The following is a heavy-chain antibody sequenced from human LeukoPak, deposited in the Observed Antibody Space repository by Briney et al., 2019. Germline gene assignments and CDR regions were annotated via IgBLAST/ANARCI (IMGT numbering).Heavy chain of an antibody. D-gene: IGHD4-17*01. J-gene: IGHJ4*02. CDR2: ISGSGGST. CDR3: XXXLHGDFAFEY. V-gene: IGHV3-23*01. Sequence: GGSLRLSCAASGFTFSSYAMSWVRQAPGKGLEWVSTISGSGGSTYYSDSVKGRFTISRDNSKNTLYLQMNSLTAEDTAVYYXXXXLHGDFAFEYWGQGTLVTVSS. CDR1: GFTFSSYA.